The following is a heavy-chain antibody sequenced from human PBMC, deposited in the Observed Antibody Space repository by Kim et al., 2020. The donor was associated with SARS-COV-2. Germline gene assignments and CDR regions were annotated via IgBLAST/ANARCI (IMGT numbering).Heavy chain of an antibody. V-gene: IGHV1-2*06. CDR2: INPNSGGT. CDR3: ARDREAIAARLLLDY. CDR1: GYTFTGYY. J-gene: IGHJ4*02. Sequence: ASVKVSCKASGYTFTGYYMHWVRQAPGQGLEWMGRINPNSGGTNYAQKFQGRVTMTRDTSISTAYMELSRLRSDDTAVYYCARDREAIAARLLLDYWGQGTLVTVSS. D-gene: IGHD6-6*01.